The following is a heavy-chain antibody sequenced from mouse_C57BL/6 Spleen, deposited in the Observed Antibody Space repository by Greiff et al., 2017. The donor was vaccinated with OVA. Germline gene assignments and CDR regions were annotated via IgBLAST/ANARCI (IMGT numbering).Heavy chain of an antibody. CDR1: GFSLTSYG. Sequence: VQLKESGPGLVAPSQSLSITCTVSGFSLTSYGVHWVRQPPGKGLEWLVVIWSDGSTTYNSALKSRLSISKDNSKSQVFLKMNSLQTDDTAMYYCARHEDGNYAWFAYWGQGTLVTVSA. CDR3: ARHEDGNYAWFAY. D-gene: IGHD2-1*01. V-gene: IGHV2-6-1*01. J-gene: IGHJ3*01. CDR2: IWSDGST.